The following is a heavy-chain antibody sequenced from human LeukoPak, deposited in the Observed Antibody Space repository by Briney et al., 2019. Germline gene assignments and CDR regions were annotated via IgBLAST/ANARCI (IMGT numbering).Heavy chain of an antibody. V-gene: IGHV3-21*01. Sequence: GGSLRLSCAASGFTFSSYSMIWVRQAPGKGLEWVSTITGSSGNTYYAEPAKGRFTISRDNAKNSLYLQMNSLRAEDTAVYYCARIGAGSSRDYWGQGTLVTVSS. CDR2: ITGSSGNT. CDR3: ARIGAGSSRDY. D-gene: IGHD6-13*01. CDR1: GFTFSSYS. J-gene: IGHJ4*02.